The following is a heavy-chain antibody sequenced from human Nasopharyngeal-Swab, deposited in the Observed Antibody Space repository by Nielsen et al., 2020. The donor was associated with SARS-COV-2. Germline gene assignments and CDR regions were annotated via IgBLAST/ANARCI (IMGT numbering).Heavy chain of an antibody. D-gene: IGHD5-12*01. CDR2: ISSSGSTI. Sequence: GESLKISCAASGFTFSDYHMSWIRQAPGKGLEWVSYISSSGSTIYYADSVKGRFTISRDNAKNSLYLQMNSLRAEDTAVYYCAREWPDYYYYGMDVWGQGTTVTVSS. CDR1: GFTFSDYH. CDR3: AREWPDYYYYGMDV. J-gene: IGHJ6*02. V-gene: IGHV3-11*01.